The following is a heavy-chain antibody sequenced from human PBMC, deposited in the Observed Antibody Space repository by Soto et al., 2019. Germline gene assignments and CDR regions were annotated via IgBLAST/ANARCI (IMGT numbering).Heavy chain of an antibody. CDR1: GFTLSGYA. Sequence: EVQLAESGGGLAQPGGSLGLSCAASGFTLSGYAMDWVRQASGKGLEYVSGISSNGVGTYYANSVQGRFTISRDNSKNTVYLQMGSLRPEDMAVYYCARRARPDFYYMDVWGKGTTVTVSS. V-gene: IGHV3-64*01. J-gene: IGHJ6*03. CDR2: ISSNGVGT. D-gene: IGHD6-6*01. CDR3: ARRARPDFYYMDV.